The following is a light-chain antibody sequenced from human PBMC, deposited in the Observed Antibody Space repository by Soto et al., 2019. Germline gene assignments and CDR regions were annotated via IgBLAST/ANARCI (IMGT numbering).Light chain of an antibody. J-gene: IGLJ1*01. V-gene: IGLV2-8*01. Sequence: QSVLTQPPSASGSLGQSVTISCTGTSSDVGGYNYVSWYQQHPGKAPKLIIYAVSNRSSEVPGRFSGSKSGNTASLTVSGLQAEDEAEYFCSSYAANTNLVFGTGTKLTVL. CDR3: SSYAANTNLV. CDR1: SSDVGGYNY. CDR2: AVS.